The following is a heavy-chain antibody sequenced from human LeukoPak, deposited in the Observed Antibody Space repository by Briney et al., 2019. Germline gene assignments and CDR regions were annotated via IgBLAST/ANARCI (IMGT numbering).Heavy chain of an antibody. D-gene: IGHD6-19*01. V-gene: IGHV3-48*03. Sequence: QPGGSLRLSCAASGFTFSSYEMNWVRQAPGKGLEWVSYISSGGRIKYYADSVKGRFTISRDNAKNSLYLQMNSLRAEDTAVYYCARDEPGTAVDVGVYWGQGTLVTVSS. J-gene: IGHJ4*02. CDR2: ISSGGRIK. CDR3: ARDEPGTAVDVGVY. CDR1: GFTFSSYE.